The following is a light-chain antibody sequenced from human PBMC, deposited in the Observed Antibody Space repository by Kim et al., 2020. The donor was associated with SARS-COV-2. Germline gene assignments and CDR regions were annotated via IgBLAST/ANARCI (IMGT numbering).Light chain of an antibody. CDR2: AAS. Sequence: RATINCKSSQSGLRSSNCQSDIAWYQQKPGQPPKLLIYAASTRESGVPDRFSGSGSGTDFTLTISSLQAEDVAVYYCQQYNSCPDNFGQGTKLEI. V-gene: IGKV4-1*01. J-gene: IGKJ2*01. CDR3: QQYNSCPDN. CDR1: QSGLRSSNCQSD.